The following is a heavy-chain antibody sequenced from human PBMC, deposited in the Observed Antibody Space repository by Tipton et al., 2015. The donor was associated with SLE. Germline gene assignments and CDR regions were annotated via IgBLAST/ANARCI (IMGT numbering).Heavy chain of an antibody. J-gene: IGHJ6*02. Sequence: TLSLTCTVSGGSISSGSYYWSWIRQPAGKGLEWIGRIYTSGSTNYNPPLKSRVTLSLDTSKNQFSLKVTSVTAADTAVYYCARLGQLANVGGSTYYHPLDVWGQGTTVTVSS. V-gene: IGHV4-61*02. CDR2: IYTSGST. CDR3: ARLGQLANVGGSTYYHPLDV. CDR1: GGSISSGSYY. D-gene: IGHD6-6*01.